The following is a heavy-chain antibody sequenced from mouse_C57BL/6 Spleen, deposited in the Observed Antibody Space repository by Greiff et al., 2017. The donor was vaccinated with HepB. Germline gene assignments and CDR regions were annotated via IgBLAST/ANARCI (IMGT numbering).Heavy chain of an antibody. D-gene: IGHD2-2*01. J-gene: IGHJ4*01. CDR2: IDPSDSYT. CDR1: GYTFTSYW. Sequence: QVQLQQPGAELVKPGASVKLSCKASGYTFTSYWMQWVKQRPGQGLEWIGEIDPSDSYTNYNQKFKGKATLTVDTSSSTAYMQLSSLTSEDSAVYYCASGGETMVTTRDAMDYWGQGTSVTVSS. CDR3: ASGGETMVTTRDAMDY. V-gene: IGHV1-50*01.